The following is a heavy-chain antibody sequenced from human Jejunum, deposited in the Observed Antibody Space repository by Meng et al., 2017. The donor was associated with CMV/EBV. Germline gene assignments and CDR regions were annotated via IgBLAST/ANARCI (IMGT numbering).Heavy chain of an antibody. D-gene: IGHD3-10*02. CDR3: VGNYDVHLNWFDP. CDR2: IYDSGTT. J-gene: IGHJ5*02. Sequence: SGYSITNNRYYWNRIRQTPGNGLEWIGYIYDSGTTHYNPSLKGRATMSVDTSKNQFSLNLKSVTAADTAIYYCVGNYDVHLNWFDPWGRGTLVTVSS. CDR1: GYSITNNRYY. V-gene: IGHV4-30-4*01.